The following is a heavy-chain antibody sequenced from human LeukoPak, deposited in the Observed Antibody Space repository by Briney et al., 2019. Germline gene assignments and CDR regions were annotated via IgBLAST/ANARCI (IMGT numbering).Heavy chain of an antibody. Sequence: SETLSLTCTVSGGSISSYYWSWIRQPAGKGLEWIGRIYSSGITHYNPSLKSRVTMSVDTSKNQFSLRLSSVTAADTAVYYCAREEYSSGWYADYWGQGTRVTVSS. CDR1: GGSISSYY. V-gene: IGHV4-4*07. CDR3: AREEYSSGWYADY. J-gene: IGHJ4*02. CDR2: IYSSGIT. D-gene: IGHD6-19*01.